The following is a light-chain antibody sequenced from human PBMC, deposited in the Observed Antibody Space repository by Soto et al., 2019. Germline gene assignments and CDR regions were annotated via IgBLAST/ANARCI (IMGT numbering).Light chain of an antibody. CDR3: QQYENLPT. CDR2: DAS. J-gene: IGKJ5*01. CDR1: QGIRND. Sequence: IQMTQSPSSLSASVGDRVTITCRASQGIRNDLGWYQQKPGKAPXXLIYDASNLEAGVPSRFRGSGSGTDFTFTISRLQPEDIATYYCQQYENLPTFGQGTRLEIK. V-gene: IGKV1-33*01.